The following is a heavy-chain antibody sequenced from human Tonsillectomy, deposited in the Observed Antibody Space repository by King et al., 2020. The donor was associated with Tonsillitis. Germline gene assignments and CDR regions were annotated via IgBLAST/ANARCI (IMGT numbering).Heavy chain of an antibody. CDR2: ISGYNGNT. CDR1: GYNFISYG. CDR3: ARGRSGTRAAFDI. V-gene: IGHV1-18*01. Sequence: QLVQSGAEVEKPGASVKVSCKASGYNFISYGITWGRQAPGQGLEWMGCISGYNGNTNFAQKFQGRVTMTRDTYTSTVYMELRSLGSDDTAVYYCARGRSGTRAAFDIWGQGTMVTVSS. J-gene: IGHJ3*02. D-gene: IGHD1-1*01.